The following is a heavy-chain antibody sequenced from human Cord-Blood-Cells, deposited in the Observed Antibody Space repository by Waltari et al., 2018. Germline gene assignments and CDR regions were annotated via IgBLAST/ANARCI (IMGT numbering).Heavy chain of an antibody. CDR3: ARDWSGSYYVGYFDY. Sequence: QVQLVQSGAEVKKPGASVKVSCKASGYTFTGYYMHWVRQAPGQGLEGMGWINPNSGGTNYAQEFQGRVTMTRDTSISTAYMELSRLGSDDTAVYYCARDWSGSYYVGYFDYWGQGTLVTVSS. CDR2: INPNSGGT. V-gene: IGHV1-2*02. CDR1: GYTFTGYY. J-gene: IGHJ4*02. D-gene: IGHD1-26*01.